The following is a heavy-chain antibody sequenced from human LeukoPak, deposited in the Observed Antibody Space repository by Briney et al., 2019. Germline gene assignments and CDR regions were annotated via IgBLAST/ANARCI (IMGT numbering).Heavy chain of an antibody. CDR1: GGSISSNSFY. CDR3: ARYGSGYY. CDR2: ISYSGNT. D-gene: IGHD3-10*01. Sequence: SETLSLTCTVSGGSISSNSFYWAWIRQPPGKGLEWIGSISYSGNTYYNPSLKSRVTISVDTSKNQFSLKLSSVTAADTAVYYCARYGSGYYWGQGTLVTVSS. J-gene: IGHJ4*02. V-gene: IGHV4-39*01.